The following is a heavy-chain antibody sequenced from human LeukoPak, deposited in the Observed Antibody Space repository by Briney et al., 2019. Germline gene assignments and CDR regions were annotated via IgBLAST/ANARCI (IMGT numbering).Heavy chain of an antibody. Sequence: GGSLRLSCAASGFTFSSYEMNWVRQAPGKGLEWASYISSSGSTIYYADSVKGRFTISRDNAKNSLYLQMNSLRAEDTAVYYCARELGYLWYWGQGTLVTVSS. CDR2: ISSSGSTI. D-gene: IGHD2-21*01. V-gene: IGHV3-48*03. J-gene: IGHJ4*02. CDR1: GFTFSSYE. CDR3: ARELGYLWY.